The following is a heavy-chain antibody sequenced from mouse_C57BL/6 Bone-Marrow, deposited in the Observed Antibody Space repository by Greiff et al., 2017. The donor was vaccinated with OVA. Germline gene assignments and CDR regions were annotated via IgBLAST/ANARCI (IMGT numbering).Heavy chain of an antibody. V-gene: IGHV1-81*01. CDR1: GYTFTSYG. CDR2: IYPRSGNT. J-gene: IGHJ2*01. CDR3: ARGCNLDY. Sequence: QVQLKQSGAELVRPGASVKLSCKASGYTFTSYGISWVKQRTGKGLEWIGEIYPRSGNTYYNEKFKNKATLTANKSSITAYMELRSLTSEDSAFYFCARGCNLDYWGQGTTLTVSS. D-gene: IGHD2-1*01.